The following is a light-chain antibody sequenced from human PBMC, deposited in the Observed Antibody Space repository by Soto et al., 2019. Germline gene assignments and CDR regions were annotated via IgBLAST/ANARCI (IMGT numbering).Light chain of an antibody. CDR1: SSNLGSGYD. CDR2: GNT. CDR3: QSYDNSRGV. V-gene: IGLV1-40*01. J-gene: IGLJ2*01. Sequence: QAVVTQPPSVSGAPGQRVIISCTGSSSNLGSGYDVYWYQHLPGTAPKLLIYGNTNRPSGVPDRFSGSKSGTSASLAITGLQAEDEAHYYCQSYDNSRGVFGGGTKLTVL.